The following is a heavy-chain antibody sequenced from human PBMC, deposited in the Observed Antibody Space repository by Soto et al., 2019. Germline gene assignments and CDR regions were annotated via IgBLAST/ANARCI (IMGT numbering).Heavy chain of an antibody. J-gene: IGHJ4*02. CDR3: AKDANWNLDY. D-gene: IGHD1-1*01. Sequence: QVQLVESGGGVVQPGRSLRLSCAASGFTFSSYGMHWVRQAPGKGLEWVAVISYDGSNKYYADSVKGRFTISRDNSKNTLYLQMNCLRAEDTAVYYCAKDANWNLDYWGQGTLVTVSS. CDR1: GFTFSSYG. CDR2: ISYDGSNK. V-gene: IGHV3-30*18.